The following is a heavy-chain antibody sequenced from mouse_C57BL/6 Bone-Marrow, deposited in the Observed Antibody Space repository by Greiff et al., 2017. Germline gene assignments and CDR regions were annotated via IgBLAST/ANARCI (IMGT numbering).Heavy chain of an antibody. Sequence: VQLQQSGPELVKPGASVKISCKASGYTFTDYYMNWVKQSHGKSLEWIGDINPNNGGTSYNQKFKGKATLTVDKSSSTAYMALRSLTSEDSAVYYCASGGVAYYGYAMDYWGQGTSVTVSS. V-gene: IGHV1-26*01. CDR2: INPNNGGT. CDR3: ASGGVAYYGYAMDY. D-gene: IGHD2-10*01. CDR1: GYTFTDYY. J-gene: IGHJ4*01.